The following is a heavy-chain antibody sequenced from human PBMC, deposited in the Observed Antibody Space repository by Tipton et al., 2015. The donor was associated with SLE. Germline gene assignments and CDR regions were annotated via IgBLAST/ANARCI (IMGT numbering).Heavy chain of an antibody. D-gene: IGHD6-13*01. CDR3: ARRGSSWVFDY. V-gene: IGHV4-31*03. Sequence: TLSLTCTVSGGSLNSCCYYWSWIRQHPGKGLEWIGYIYYSGSTYYNPSLKSRVIISVDTSKNQFSLKLSSVTAADTAVYYCARRGSSWVFDYWGQGTLVTVSS. J-gene: IGHJ4*02. CDR1: GGSLNSCCYY. CDR2: IYYSGST.